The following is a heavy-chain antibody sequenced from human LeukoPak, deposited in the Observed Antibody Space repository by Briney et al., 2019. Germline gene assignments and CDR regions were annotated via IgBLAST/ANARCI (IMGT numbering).Heavy chain of an antibody. CDR2: IYSGGTT. CDR3: ARGEQLLARGYYYYGMDV. Sequence: GGSLRLSCAASGFSVSSNYMNWVRQAPGKGLEWVSVIYSGGTTDYADSVKGRFTISRDNSKNSLYLQMNGLRAEDTAVYYCARGEQLLARGYYYYGMDVWGQGTTVTVSS. J-gene: IGHJ6*02. V-gene: IGHV3-66*01. D-gene: IGHD1-26*01. CDR1: GFSVSSNY.